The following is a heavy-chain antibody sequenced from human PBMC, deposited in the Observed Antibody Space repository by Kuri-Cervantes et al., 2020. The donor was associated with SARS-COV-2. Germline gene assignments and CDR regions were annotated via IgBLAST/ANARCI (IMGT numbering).Heavy chain of an antibody. CDR2: IYNGGST. CDR3: ARAGRGQLADDDY. J-gene: IGHJ4*02. V-gene: IGHV3-66*01. D-gene: IGHD6-6*01. Sequence: GESLKISCAASGSTVSSNYMSWVRQAPGKGLEWVSVIYNGGSTYYADSVKGRFTISRGNAKNSLYLQMNSLRAEDTAVYYCARAGRGQLADDDYWGQGTLVTVSS. CDR1: GSTVSSNY.